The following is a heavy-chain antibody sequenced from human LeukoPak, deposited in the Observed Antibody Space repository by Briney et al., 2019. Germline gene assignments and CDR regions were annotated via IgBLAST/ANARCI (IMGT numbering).Heavy chain of an antibody. CDR1: GGSISSYY. V-gene: IGHV3-11*01. J-gene: IGHJ5*02. CDR3: ARILSENGFDP. Sequence: LSLTCTVSGGSISSYYWSWIRQAPVKGLEWVSYISSSGSTMYYADSVKGRFTISRDNAKNSLYLQMNSLRAEDTAVYYCARILSENGFDPWGQGTLVTVSS. CDR2: ISSSGSTM.